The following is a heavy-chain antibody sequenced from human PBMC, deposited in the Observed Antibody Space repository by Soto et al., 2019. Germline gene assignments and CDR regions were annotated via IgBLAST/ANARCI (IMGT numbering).Heavy chain of an antibody. J-gene: IGHJ6*04. CDR1: GFTFSSYW. D-gene: IGHD2-2*01. CDR2: INSDGSST. CDR3: ARDDCSSTSCYWMFLVKMDV. V-gene: IGHV3-74*01. Sequence: GGSLRLSCAASGFTFSSYWMHWVRQAPGKGLVWVSRINSDGSSTSYADSVKGRFTISRDNAKNTLYLQMNSLRAEDTAVYYCARDDCSSTSCYWMFLVKMDVWGKGTTVTVSS.